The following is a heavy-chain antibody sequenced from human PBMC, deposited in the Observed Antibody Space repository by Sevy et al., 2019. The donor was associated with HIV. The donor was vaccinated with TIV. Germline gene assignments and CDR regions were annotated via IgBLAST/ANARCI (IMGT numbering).Heavy chain of an antibody. CDR1: GFTFSPYI. D-gene: IGHD3-22*01. CDR3: ARDSGYYDSRKAFDY. V-gene: IGHV3-21*01. CDR2: ISSSSTYI. J-gene: IGHJ4*02. Sequence: GGSLRLSCAASGFTFSPYIINWVRQAPGRGLEWVSSISSSSTYIDYADSVKGRFAISRDNAKNSLYLQMNSLRAEDTAVYYCARDSGYYDSRKAFDYWGQRTLVTVSS.